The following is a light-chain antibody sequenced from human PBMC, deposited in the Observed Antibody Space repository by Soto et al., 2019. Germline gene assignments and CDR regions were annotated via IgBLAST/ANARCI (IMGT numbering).Light chain of an antibody. CDR2: GAS. CDR1: QSIVRSY. V-gene: IGKV3-20*01. J-gene: IGKJ2*01. CDR3: QQYGSSPYT. Sequence: EIVLTQSPGTLSLSPGERATLSCRASQSIVRSYLAWYQQKPGQAPRLLIYGASSRATGIPDRFSGSGSGTDLTLTISRLEPEDFAVYYCQQYGSSPYTFGQGTKLDIK.